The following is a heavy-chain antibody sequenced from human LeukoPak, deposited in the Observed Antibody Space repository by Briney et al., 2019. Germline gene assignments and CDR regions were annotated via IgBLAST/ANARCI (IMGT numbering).Heavy chain of an antibody. Sequence: SETLSLTCTVSGGSISSYYWSWIRQPAGKGLEWIGRIYASGSTNYNPSLKSRVTISVDTSKNQFSLKLNSVTAADTAVYYCARVLGRGYGSGTNWFDPWGQGTLVTVSS. CDR3: ARVLGRGYGSGTNWFDP. D-gene: IGHD3-10*01. CDR2: IYASGST. CDR1: GGSISSYY. J-gene: IGHJ5*02. V-gene: IGHV4-4*07.